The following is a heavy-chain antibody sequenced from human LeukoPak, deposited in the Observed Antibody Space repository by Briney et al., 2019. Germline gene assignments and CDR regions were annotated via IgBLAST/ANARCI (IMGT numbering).Heavy chain of an antibody. CDR3: ARPNDFWSGYYFDY. CDR2: INWNGGST. Sequence: GGSLRLXCAASGFTFDDYGMSWVRQAPGKGLEWVSGINWNGGSTGYADSVKGRFTISRDNAKNSLYLQMNSLRAEDTALYYCARPNDFWSGYYFDYWGQGTLVTVSS. D-gene: IGHD3-3*01. V-gene: IGHV3-20*04. CDR1: GFTFDDYG. J-gene: IGHJ4*02.